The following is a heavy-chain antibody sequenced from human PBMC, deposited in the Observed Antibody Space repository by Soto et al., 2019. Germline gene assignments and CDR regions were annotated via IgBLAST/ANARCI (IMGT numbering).Heavy chain of an antibody. CDR3: ARPPYNWDEYFDS. CDR2: IYPGDSDT. CDR1: GYRFTNFW. D-gene: IGHD1-1*01. Sequence: EVQLVQSGAEVKKPGESLKISCRGSGYRFTNFWIGWVRQIPGKGLEWMGVIYPGDSDTRYSPSFQGQVTISADKSINNAYLQWNSLKASDSAIYYCARPPYNWDEYFDSWGQGTLVSVSS. J-gene: IGHJ4*02. V-gene: IGHV5-51*01.